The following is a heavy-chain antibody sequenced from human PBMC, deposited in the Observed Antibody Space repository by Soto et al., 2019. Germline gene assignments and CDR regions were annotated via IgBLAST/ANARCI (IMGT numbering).Heavy chain of an antibody. Sequence: QVQLQESGPGLVMPSETLSLTCTVSGDSISGSPYFWGWIRQPPGKRLEWIGSIFYDGYTVYTPSLQSRVTISVETSKNQFSLKLTSVAAADTGRYFWARRQAAVPHYWGQGILVTVSS. CDR3: ARRQAAVPHY. V-gene: IGHV4-39*01. CDR1: GDSISGSPYF. J-gene: IGHJ4*02. CDR2: IFYDGYT. D-gene: IGHD6-13*01.